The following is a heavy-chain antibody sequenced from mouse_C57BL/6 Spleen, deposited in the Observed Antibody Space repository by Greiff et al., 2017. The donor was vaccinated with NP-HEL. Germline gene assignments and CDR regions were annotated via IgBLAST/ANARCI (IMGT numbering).Heavy chain of an antibody. J-gene: IGHJ2*01. CDR2: INPNNGGT. D-gene: IGHD1-1*01. CDR1: GYTFTDYN. Sequence: VQLQQSGPELVKPGASVKIPCKASGYTFTDYNMDWVKQSHGTSLEWIGDINPNNGGTIYNQKFKGKATLTVDKSSSTAYIELRSLTSEDTAVYYCARSPYYYGSSYVGFDYWGQGTTLTVSS. V-gene: IGHV1-18*01. CDR3: ARSPYYYGSSYVGFDY.